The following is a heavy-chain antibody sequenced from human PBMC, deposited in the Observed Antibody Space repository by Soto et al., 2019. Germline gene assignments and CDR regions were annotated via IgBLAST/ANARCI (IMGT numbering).Heavy chain of an antibody. Sequence: ASVKVSCKASGYTFTGYYMHWVRQAPGQGLEWMGWINPNSGGTNYAQKFQGRVTMTRDTSISTAYMELSRLRSDDTAVYYCARRTKIAAAGYYYYGMDVWGQGTTVTSP. V-gene: IGHV1-2*02. CDR2: INPNSGGT. J-gene: IGHJ6*02. CDR3: ARRTKIAAAGYYYYGMDV. D-gene: IGHD6-13*01. CDR1: GYTFTGYY.